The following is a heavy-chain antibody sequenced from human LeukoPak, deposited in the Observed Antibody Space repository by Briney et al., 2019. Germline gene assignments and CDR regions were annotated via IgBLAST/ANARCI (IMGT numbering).Heavy chain of an antibody. CDR2: INPNSGGT. CDR1: GYTFTDYY. Sequence: ASVKVSCKTSGYTFTDYYIHWVRQAPGQGLEWMGWINPNSGGTNYAQRFQGRVTMTRDTSINVAYMELRRLRSDDTAMYYCARVTSSVAEKFDYWGQGTLVTVSS. D-gene: IGHD6-19*01. V-gene: IGHV1-2*02. J-gene: IGHJ4*02. CDR3: ARVTSSVAEKFDY.